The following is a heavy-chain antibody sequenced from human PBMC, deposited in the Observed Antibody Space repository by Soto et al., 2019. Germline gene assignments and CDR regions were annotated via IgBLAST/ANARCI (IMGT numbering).Heavy chain of an antibody. Sequence: EVQLVESGGDLVQPGGSLRLSCAASGFTLSSYWMSWVRQAPGKGLEWVANIKQDGSEKYYVDSVTGRFTISRDNAKNSLYRQMNSRRAEDTAVYYGALAATGRGGMDVWGQGTTVTVSS. CDR2: IKQDGSEK. CDR1: GFTLSSYW. V-gene: IGHV3-7*01. J-gene: IGHJ6*02. D-gene: IGHD1-1*01. CDR3: ALAATGRGGMDV.